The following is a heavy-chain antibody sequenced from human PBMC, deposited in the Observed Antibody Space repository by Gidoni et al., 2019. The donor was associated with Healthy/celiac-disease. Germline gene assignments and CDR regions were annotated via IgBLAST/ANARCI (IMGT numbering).Heavy chain of an antibody. CDR2: IKSKTDGGTT. CDR1: GFPFSNAW. D-gene: IGHD3-3*02. Sequence: EVQLVESGGGLVKPGGSLSLSCAASGFPFSNAWMNWVRQAPGKGLEWVGRIKSKTDGGTTDYAAPVKGRFTISRDDSKNTLYLQMNSLKTEDTAVYYCTTDSTDYYGMDVWGKGTTVTVSS. J-gene: IGHJ6*04. V-gene: IGHV3-15*07. CDR3: TTDSTDYYGMDV.